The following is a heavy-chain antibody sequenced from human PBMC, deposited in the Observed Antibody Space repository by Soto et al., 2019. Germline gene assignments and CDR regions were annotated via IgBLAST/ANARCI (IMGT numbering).Heavy chain of an antibody. CDR2: ISYDGTNK. J-gene: IGHJ4*02. Sequence: QVQVVESGGGVVQPGRSLRLSCAVSGFTFSSYPMHWVRQAPGKGLEWVAVISYDGTNKYYADSVKGRFTISRDNSKNTLYLQMNSLRTEDTAVYYCARGPSYSSSSHYFDYWGQGTLVTVSS. V-gene: IGHV3-30-3*01. CDR3: ARGPSYSSSSHYFDY. CDR1: GFTFSSYP. D-gene: IGHD6-6*01.